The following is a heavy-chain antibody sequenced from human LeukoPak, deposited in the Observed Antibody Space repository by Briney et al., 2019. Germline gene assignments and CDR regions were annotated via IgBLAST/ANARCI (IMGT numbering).Heavy chain of an antibody. J-gene: IGHJ2*01. V-gene: IGHV4-34*01. CDR1: GGSLSGYY. CDR2: INHSGST. D-gene: IGHD5-24*01. CDR3: ARRGRWLQFAIFDL. Sequence: SETLSLTCAVYGGSLSGYYWSWIRQPPGKGLEWIGEINHSGSTNYNPSLKSRVTISVDTSKNQFSLKLSSVTAADTAVYYCARRGRWLQFAIFDLWGRGTLVTVSS.